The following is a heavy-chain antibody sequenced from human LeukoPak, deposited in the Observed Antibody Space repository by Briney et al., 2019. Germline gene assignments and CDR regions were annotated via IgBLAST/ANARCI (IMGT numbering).Heavy chain of an antibody. CDR2: IGSAGDT. D-gene: IGHD4-11*01. CDR3: ARGLPGGFDP. V-gene: IGHV3-13*04. Sequence: GGSLRLSCAASGFTFSSYDMHWVRHPTGKGLEWVSRIGSAGDTNYPGSVKGRFTISRENAKNSLYLQMNFLRAGDTAVYYCARGLPGGFDPWGQGTLVTVSS. J-gene: IGHJ5*02. CDR1: GFTFSSYD.